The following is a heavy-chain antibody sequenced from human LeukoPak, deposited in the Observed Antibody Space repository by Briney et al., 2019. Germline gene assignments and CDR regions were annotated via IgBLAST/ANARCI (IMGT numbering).Heavy chain of an antibody. V-gene: IGHV1-3*01. J-gene: IGHJ3*02. Sequence: ASVKVSCKASGHTFSYYTLNWVRQAPGQRLEWMGWINAGNGNTKYSQKFQGRVTITRDTSASTAYMELSSLRSEDTAIYYCARRGAPDAFDIWGQGTMVTVSS. D-gene: IGHD4/OR15-4a*01. CDR1: GHTFSYYT. CDR2: INAGNGNT. CDR3: ARRGAPDAFDI.